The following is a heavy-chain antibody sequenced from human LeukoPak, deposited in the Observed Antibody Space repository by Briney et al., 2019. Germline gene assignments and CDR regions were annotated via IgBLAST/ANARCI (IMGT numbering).Heavy chain of an antibody. V-gene: IGHV1-18*01. CDR1: GYTFTSYG. J-gene: IGHJ5*02. CDR3: ARDRAPTRIGFDP. CDR2: ISAYNGNT. D-gene: IGHD2/OR15-2a*01. Sequence: ASVKVSCKASGYTFTSYGITWVRQAPGQGLEWMGWISAYNGNTNYAQKLQGRVTMTTDTSTSTAYMELSSLRSEDTAVYYCARDRAPTRIGFDPWGQGTLVTVSS.